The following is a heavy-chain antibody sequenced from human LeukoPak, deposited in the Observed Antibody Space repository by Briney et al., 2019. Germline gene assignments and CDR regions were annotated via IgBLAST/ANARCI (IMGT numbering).Heavy chain of an antibody. J-gene: IGHJ4*02. D-gene: IGHD2-2*01. V-gene: IGHV3-23*01. CDR1: GFTFSSYA. CDR3: AKDPGSIVVVPAAMYGY. Sequence: PGGSLRLSCAASGFTFSSYAMSWVRQAPGKGLEWVSAISGSGGSTYYADSVKGRFTISRDNSKNTLYLQMNSLRAEDTAVYYCAKDPGSIVVVPAAMYGYWGQGTLVTVSS. CDR2: ISGSGGST.